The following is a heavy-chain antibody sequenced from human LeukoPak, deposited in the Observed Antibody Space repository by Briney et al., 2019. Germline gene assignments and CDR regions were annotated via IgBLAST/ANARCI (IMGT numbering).Heavy chain of an antibody. Sequence: SETLSLTCTVSGGSISSYYWSWIRQPPGKGLEWIGYIYYSGSTNYNPSLKGRVTISVDTSKNQFSLKLSSVTAADTAVYYCARAGYYYDSSGSLRRNWFDPWGQGTLVTVSS. CDR1: GGSISSYY. CDR2: IYYSGST. CDR3: ARAGYYYDSSGSLRRNWFDP. J-gene: IGHJ5*02. D-gene: IGHD3-22*01. V-gene: IGHV4-59*01.